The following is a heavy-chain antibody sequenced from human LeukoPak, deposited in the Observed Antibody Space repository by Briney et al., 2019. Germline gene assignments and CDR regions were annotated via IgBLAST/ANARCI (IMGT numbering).Heavy chain of an antibody. V-gene: IGHV3-33*01. CDR3: ARYSSGWTRGVYYYYYGMDV. CDR1: GFTFSSYG. J-gene: IGHJ6*04. CDR2: IWYDGSNK. Sequence: GGSLRLSCAASGFTFSSYGMHWVRQAPGKGLEWVAVIWYDGSNKYYADSVKGRFTISRDNSKNTLYLQMDSLRAEDTAVYYCARYSSGWTRGVYYYYYGMDVWGKGTTVTVSS. D-gene: IGHD6-19*01.